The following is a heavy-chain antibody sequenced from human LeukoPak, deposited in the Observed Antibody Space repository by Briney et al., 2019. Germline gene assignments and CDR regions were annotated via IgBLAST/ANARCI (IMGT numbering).Heavy chain of an antibody. CDR1: GGSFSGYY. Sequence: SETLSLTCAVYGGSFSGYYWSWIRQPPGKGLEWIGEINHSGSTNYNPSLKSRVTILVDTSKNQFSLKLSSVTAADTAVYYCARNLPYIVVVPAATHNWFDPWGQGTLVTVSS. CDR2: INHSGST. J-gene: IGHJ5*02. V-gene: IGHV4-34*01. D-gene: IGHD2-2*01. CDR3: ARNLPYIVVVPAATHNWFDP.